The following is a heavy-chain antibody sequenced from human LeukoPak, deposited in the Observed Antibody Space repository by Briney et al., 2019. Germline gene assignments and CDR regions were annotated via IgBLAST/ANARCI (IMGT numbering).Heavy chain of an antibody. CDR3: ARSTVGTSCCTAVDY. Sequence: GGSLRLSCAASGFTFSTYAMTWVRQAPGKGLEWVSGISAGGDRTYYADSVKGRFTISRDNSKDTLYLQMNSLRAEDTAEYYCARSTVGTSCCTAVDYWGQGTLVTVSS. CDR2: ISAGGDRT. J-gene: IGHJ4*02. D-gene: IGHD1-26*01. CDR1: GFTFSTYA. V-gene: IGHV3-23*01.